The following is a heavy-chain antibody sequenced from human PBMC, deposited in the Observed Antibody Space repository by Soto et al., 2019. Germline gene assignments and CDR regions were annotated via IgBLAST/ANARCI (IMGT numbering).Heavy chain of an antibody. CDR1: GFTFSSYS. CDR2: ISSSSSYI. CDR3: ARDITPVNRKIDY. J-gene: IGHJ4*02. D-gene: IGHD1-20*01. V-gene: IGHV3-21*01. Sequence: PVGSLRLSCAASGFTFSSYSMNWVRQAPGKGLEWVSSISSSSSYIYYADSVKGRFTISRDNAKNSLYLQMNSLRAEDTAVYYCARDITPVNRKIDYWGQGTLVTVSS.